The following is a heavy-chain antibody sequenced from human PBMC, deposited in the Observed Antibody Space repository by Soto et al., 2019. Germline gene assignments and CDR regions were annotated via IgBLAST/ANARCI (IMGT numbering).Heavy chain of an antibody. V-gene: IGHV1-2*04. D-gene: IGHD3-22*01. CDR2: INPNSGGT. Sequence: ASVKVSCKASGYTFTGYYMHWVRQAPGQGLEWMGWINPNSGGTNYAQKFQGWVTMTRDTSISTAYMELSRLRSDDTAVYYCARASGVSDSNYFDYWGQGTLVTVSS. J-gene: IGHJ4*02. CDR3: ARASGVSDSNYFDY. CDR1: GYTFTGYY.